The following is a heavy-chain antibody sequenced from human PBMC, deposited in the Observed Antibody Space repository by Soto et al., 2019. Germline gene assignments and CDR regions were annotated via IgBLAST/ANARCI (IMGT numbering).Heavy chain of an antibody. CDR2: MNPNSGNT. Sequence: QVQLVQSGAEVKKPGASVKVSCKASGYTFTSYDINWVRQATGQGLEWMGWMNPNSGNTGYAQKFQGRVTMTRNTSISTAYMELSSLRSEDTAVYYCARGLDSSSWLSLVYYYYGMDVWGQGTTVTVSS. J-gene: IGHJ6*02. CDR1: GYTFTSYD. CDR3: ARGLDSSSWLSLVYYYYGMDV. V-gene: IGHV1-8*01. D-gene: IGHD6-13*01.